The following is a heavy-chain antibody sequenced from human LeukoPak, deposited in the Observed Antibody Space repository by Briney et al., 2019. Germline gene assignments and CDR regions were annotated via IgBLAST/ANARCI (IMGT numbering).Heavy chain of an antibody. Sequence: GGSLRLSCAASGFTFSSYGMHWVRQTPGKGLEWVAVVSYDGSKKYSADSVRGRFTISRDNSKKTMYLQMNSLRAEDTAVYYCARSGGSGNYYEPFDIWGQGTMVTVSS. D-gene: IGHD3-10*01. CDR3: ARSGGSGNYYEPFDI. CDR2: VSYDGSKK. V-gene: IGHV3-30*03. CDR1: GFTFSSYG. J-gene: IGHJ3*02.